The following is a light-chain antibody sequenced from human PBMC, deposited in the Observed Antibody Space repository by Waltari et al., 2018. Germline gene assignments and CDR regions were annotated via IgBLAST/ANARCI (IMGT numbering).Light chain of an antibody. CDR1: NIGYRT. Sequence: SYVLTQAPSVSVAPEETARITCGGDNIGYRTVHWYQQRPGQAPVLVVYSNSDWPSGSPGRFSASRSGNTATLTISRVEAGDEADYYCQVWDSSSDQIVFGGGTKLTVL. CDR2: SNS. J-gene: IGLJ2*01. CDR3: QVWDSSSDQIV. V-gene: IGLV3-21*04.